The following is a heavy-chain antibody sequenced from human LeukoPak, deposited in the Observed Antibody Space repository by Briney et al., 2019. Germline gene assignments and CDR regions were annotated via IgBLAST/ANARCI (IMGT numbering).Heavy chain of an antibody. CDR3: ARSQAGSPYYFDY. CDR2: VYYSGST. V-gene: IGHV4-39*01. D-gene: IGHD3-10*01. J-gene: IGHJ4*02. CDR1: GGSISSSSYY. Sequence: SETLSLTCTVSGGSISSSSYYWGWIRQPPGKGLEWIGSVYYSGSTYYNPSLKSRVTISVDTSKNQFSLKLSSVTAADTAVYYCARSQAGSPYYFDYWGQGTLVTVSS.